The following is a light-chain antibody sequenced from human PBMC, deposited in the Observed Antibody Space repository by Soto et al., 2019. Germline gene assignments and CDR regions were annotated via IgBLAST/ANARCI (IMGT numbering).Light chain of an antibody. CDR1: QSVNSY. J-gene: IGKJ4*01. CDR2: DAS. CDR3: QQRSSWPPPT. V-gene: IGKV3-11*01. Sequence: EIVLTQSPATLSLSPGERATLSCRASQSVNSYLAWYQQRPGQAPRLLIYDASNRATGIPARFSGSWSGTDFTLTISSLEPEDFAIYYCQQRSSWPPPTFGGGTRVDMK.